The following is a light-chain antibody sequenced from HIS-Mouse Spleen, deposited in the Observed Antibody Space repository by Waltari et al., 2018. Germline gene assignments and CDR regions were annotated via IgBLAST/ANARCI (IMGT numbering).Light chain of an antibody. V-gene: IGLV2-14*03. CDR2: DVS. CDR3: SSYTSSSTEV. Sequence: QSALTQPASVSGSPGQPLTIPCTGTSSYVGAYNYVSWYQQHPGKAPKLMIYDVSNRPSGVSNRFSGSKSGNTASLTISGLQAEDEADYYCSSYTSSSTEVFGGGTKLTVL. CDR1: SSYVGAYNY. J-gene: IGLJ2*01.